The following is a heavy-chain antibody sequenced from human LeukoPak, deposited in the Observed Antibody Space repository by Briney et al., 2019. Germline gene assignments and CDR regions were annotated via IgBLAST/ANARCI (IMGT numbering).Heavy chain of an antibody. V-gene: IGHV4-39*01. D-gene: IGHD1-26*01. CDR3: ARHRYRSGSDWIDP. CDR2: MYYSGTT. Sequence: SETQSLTCTVSGGSISSSSYYWGWIRQPPGKGLEWIGSMYYSGTTYYNPSLKSRVTISVDTSKNQFSLKLSSVTAADTAVYYCARHRYRSGSDWIDPWGQGTLVTVSS. CDR1: GGSISSSSYY. J-gene: IGHJ5*02.